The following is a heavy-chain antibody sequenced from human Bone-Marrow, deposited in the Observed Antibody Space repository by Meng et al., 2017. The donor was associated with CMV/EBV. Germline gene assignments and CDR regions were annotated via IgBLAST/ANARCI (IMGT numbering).Heavy chain of an antibody. V-gene: IGHV4-4*02. Sequence: RAVSGGSFSSCCWWRWVRRPPGSGLEWIGWIFRSGSADYSPSLKCRVTISVDKSKNLFSLRLSSVTAADTAVYYCARYTTSGSYYDYWGQGTLVTVSS. CDR3: ARYTTSGSYYDY. CDR1: GGSFSSCCW. CDR2: IFRSGSA. J-gene: IGHJ4*02. D-gene: IGHD1-26*01.